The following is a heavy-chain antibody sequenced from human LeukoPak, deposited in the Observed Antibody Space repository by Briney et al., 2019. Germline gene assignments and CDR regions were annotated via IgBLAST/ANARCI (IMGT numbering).Heavy chain of an antibody. CDR3: AKDPRGMIGSGRGYFDY. CDR1: GYTFTSYD. D-gene: IGHD6-19*01. J-gene: IGHJ4*02. Sequence: ASVKVSCKASGYTFTSYDINWVRQATGQGLEWMGWMNPNSGNTGYAQKFQGRVTMTRNTSISTAYMELSSLRSEDTAVYYCAKDPRGMIGSGRGYFDYWGQGTLVTVSS. V-gene: IGHV1-8*01. CDR2: MNPNSGNT.